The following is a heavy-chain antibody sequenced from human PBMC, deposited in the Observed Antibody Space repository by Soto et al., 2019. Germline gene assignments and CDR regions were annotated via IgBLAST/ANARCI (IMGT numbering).Heavy chain of an antibody. CDR2: IRFDGSNI. CDR1: ESIFRGYG. CDR3: ARDGVGVTPFWWFLDY. Sequence: QVQMVESGGGVVQPGGSLRLSCAVSESIFRGYGMHWVRQAPGKGLEWVAIIRFDGSNIHYADYVMGRFTISRDNSKNMLYLEMNNLRVEDTAVYYCARDGVGVTPFWWFLDYWGQGTLVTVSA. V-gene: IGHV3-33*01. D-gene: IGHD2-8*02. J-gene: IGHJ4*02.